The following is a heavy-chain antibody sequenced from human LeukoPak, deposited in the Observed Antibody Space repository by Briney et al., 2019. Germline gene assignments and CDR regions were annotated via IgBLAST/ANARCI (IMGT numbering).Heavy chain of an antibody. Sequence: PGESLRLSCAASGFTFSGSAMSWVGQAPGKGLEWVSGISIGGDYTYYADSVKGRFTISRDNSKNTLSLQMSNLRAEDTAIYYCAKLHSATITADFYHWGQGTMVTVSS. J-gene: IGHJ4*02. D-gene: IGHD1-14*01. V-gene: IGHV3-23*01. CDR2: ISIGGDYT. CDR1: GFTFSGSA. CDR3: AKLHSATITADFYH.